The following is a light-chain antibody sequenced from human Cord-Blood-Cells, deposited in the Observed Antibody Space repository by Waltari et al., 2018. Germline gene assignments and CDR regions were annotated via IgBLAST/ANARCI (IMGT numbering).Light chain of an antibody. V-gene: IGKV3-20*01. Sequence: EIVLTQSPGTLSLSPGERATHSCRASQSVSSSYLAWYQQKPGQAPRLLIYGASSRATGIPDRVSGSGSGTDFTLTISRLEPEDFAVYYCQQYGSSQTFGQGTKVEIK. CDR2: GAS. CDR3: QQYGSSQT. CDR1: QSVSSSY. J-gene: IGKJ1*01.